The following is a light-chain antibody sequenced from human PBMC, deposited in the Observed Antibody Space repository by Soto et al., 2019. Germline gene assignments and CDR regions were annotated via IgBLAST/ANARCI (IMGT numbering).Light chain of an antibody. CDR1: SNDVGGYNF. CDR3: SSYAGSYTLV. CDR2: DVS. J-gene: IGLJ2*01. V-gene: IGLV2-11*01. Sequence: QSVLTQPRSVSGSPGQSVTISCTGTSNDVGGYNFVSWYQQHPGKAPKLFIYDVSRRPSGVPDRFSGSKSGNTASLTISGLQAEDEADYYCSSYAGSYTLVFGGGTKLTVL.